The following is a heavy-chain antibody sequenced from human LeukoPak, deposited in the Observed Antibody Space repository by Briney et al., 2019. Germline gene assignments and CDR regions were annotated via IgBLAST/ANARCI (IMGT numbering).Heavy chain of an antibody. CDR1: GFTFSSYG. D-gene: IGHD3-22*01. CDR3: AKDREVYYYDSSGPDY. V-gene: IGHV3-30*18. Sequence: PGGSPRLSCAASGFTFSSYGMHWVRQAPGKGLEWVAVISYDGSNKYYADSVKGRFTISRDNSKNTPYLQMNSLRAEDTAVYYCAKDREVYYYDSSGPDYWGQGTLVTVSS. J-gene: IGHJ4*02. CDR2: ISYDGSNK.